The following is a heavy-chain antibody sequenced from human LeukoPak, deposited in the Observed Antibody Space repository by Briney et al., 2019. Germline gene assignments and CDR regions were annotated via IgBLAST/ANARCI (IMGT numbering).Heavy chain of an antibody. V-gene: IGHV3-30*18. Sequence: GGSLRPSFAASGFTFSSYGMHWVRQAPGQGLEWVAVISYDGNNKYYADSVKGRFTISRDNSRNTLYLQMNSLRAEDTAAYYCAKDQRYSGYEPGLDYWGQGTLVIVSS. CDR1: GFTFSSYG. J-gene: IGHJ4*02. CDR3: AKDQRYSGYEPGLDY. D-gene: IGHD5-12*01. CDR2: ISYDGNNK.